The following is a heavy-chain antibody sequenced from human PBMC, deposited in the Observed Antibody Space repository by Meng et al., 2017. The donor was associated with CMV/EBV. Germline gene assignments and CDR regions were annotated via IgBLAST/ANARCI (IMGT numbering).Heavy chain of an antibody. J-gene: IGHJ4*02. V-gene: IGHV4-30-4*01. CDR3: ARVEDLGLTDGYYLRH. CDR1: GGAISSGDHY. CDR2: IYYSGTA. Sequence: QVQLRESGPGLVKPSQTLSRTCTVSGGAISSGDHYWSWLRQRPGKGLECIGYIYYSGTAHYNPSLKGRLTISLDTSKNHFSLELTSVTAADTAVYYCARVEDLGLTDGYYLRHWGQGTLVTVSS. D-gene: IGHD4-17*01.